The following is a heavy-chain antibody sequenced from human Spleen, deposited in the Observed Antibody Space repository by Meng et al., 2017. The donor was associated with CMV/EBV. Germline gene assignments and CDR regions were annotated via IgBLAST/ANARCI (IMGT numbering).Heavy chain of an antibody. CDR3: ARDLGIVGATAPSGY. D-gene: IGHD1-26*01. V-gene: IGHV1-2*02. CDR1: GYTFTGYY. J-gene: IGHJ4*02. CDR2: INPNSGGT. Sequence: QVELVQSGAEVKKPGASVKVSCKASGYTFTGYYMHWVRQAPGQGLEWMGWINPNSGGTNYAQKFQGRVTMTRDTSISTAYMELSRLRSDDTAVYYCARDLGIVGATAPSGYWGQGTLVTVSS.